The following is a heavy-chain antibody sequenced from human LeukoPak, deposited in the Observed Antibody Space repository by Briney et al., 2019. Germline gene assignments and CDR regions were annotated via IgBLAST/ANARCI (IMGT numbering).Heavy chain of an antibody. Sequence: PSETLSLTCTVSGGSFSSSSYHWGWIRQPPGKGLEWIGSIYYSGNTYYNPSLKSRVTISVDTSKSQFSLKPSSVTAADTAVYYCARDRVSGWPQFDYWGQGTLVTVSS. J-gene: IGHJ4*02. V-gene: IGHV4-39*07. D-gene: IGHD6-19*01. CDR3: ARDRVSGWPQFDY. CDR2: IYYSGNT. CDR1: GGSFSSSSYH.